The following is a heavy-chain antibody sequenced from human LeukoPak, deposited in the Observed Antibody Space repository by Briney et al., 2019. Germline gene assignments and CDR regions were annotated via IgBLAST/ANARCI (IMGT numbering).Heavy chain of an antibody. CDR2: INPDGSTT. J-gene: IGHJ5*02. V-gene: IGHV3-74*01. CDR1: GFAFSRYW. Sequence: GGSLRLSCAASGFAFSRYWIHWVRQAPGKGLEWVSRINPDGSTTTYADSVKGRFTISRDNAKNTVYLQMNSLRAEDTAVYYCARVLSGSWDWFDPWGQGTLVTVSS. D-gene: IGHD3-22*01. CDR3: ARVLSGSWDWFDP.